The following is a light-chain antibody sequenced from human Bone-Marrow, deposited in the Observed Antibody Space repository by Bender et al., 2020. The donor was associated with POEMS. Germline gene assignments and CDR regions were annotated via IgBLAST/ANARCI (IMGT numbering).Light chain of an antibody. CDR3: CSYAGSLVV. J-gene: IGLJ2*01. V-gene: IGLV1-47*01. CDR2: RNN. Sequence: QSVLTQPPSASGTPGQRVTISCSGNNSNIGSNYVYWYQQLPGTAPKLVIHRNNQRPSGVPDRFSGSKSGNTASLTISGLQADDEAEYSCCSYAGSLVVFGGGTKLTVL. CDR1: NSNIGSNY.